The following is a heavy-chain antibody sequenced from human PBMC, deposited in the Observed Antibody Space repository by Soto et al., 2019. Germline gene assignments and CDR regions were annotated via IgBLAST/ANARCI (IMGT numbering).Heavy chain of an antibody. Sequence: SETLSLTCTVYGGSFSGYYWSWIRQPPGKGLEWIGEINHSGSTNYNPSLKSRVTISVDTSKNQFSLKLSSVTAADTAVYYCARGPHRITMVRGRKPNWFDPWGQGTLVTVSS. CDR3: ARGPHRITMVRGRKPNWFDP. D-gene: IGHD3-10*01. J-gene: IGHJ5*02. CDR2: INHSGST. V-gene: IGHV4-34*01. CDR1: GGSFSGYY.